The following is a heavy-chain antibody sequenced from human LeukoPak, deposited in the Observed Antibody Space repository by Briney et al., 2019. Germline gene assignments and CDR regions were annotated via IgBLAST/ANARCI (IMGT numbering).Heavy chain of an antibody. Sequence: GGSLRLSCAASGFTFSSYSMNWVRQAPGKGLEWVSSISSGSKYIYNADSVKGRFTISRDNAKNSLYLQMNSPRVEDTAVYYCARALSYSYGSMDFWGQGTLVIVSS. D-gene: IGHD5-18*01. J-gene: IGHJ4*02. CDR1: GFTFSSYS. CDR2: ISSGSKYI. CDR3: ARALSYSYGSMDF. V-gene: IGHV3-21*01.